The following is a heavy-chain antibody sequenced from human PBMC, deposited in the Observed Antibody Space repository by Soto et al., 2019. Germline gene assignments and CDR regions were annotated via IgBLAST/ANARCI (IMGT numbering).Heavy chain of an antibody. CDR3: ARGEDNWNDLAFDI. CDR1: GGSISSYY. D-gene: IGHD1-20*01. Sequence: SETLSLTCTVSGGSISSYYWSWIRQSPGKGLEWIGYIYYSGSTNYNPSLKSRVTISVDTSKNQFSLKLSSVTAADTAVYYCARGEDNWNDLAFDIWGQGTMVTVS. V-gene: IGHV4-59*01. CDR2: IYYSGST. J-gene: IGHJ3*02.